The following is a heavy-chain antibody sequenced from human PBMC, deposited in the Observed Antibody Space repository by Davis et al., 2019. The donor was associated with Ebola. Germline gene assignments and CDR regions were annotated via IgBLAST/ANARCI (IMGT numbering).Heavy chain of an antibody. Sequence: GESLKISCAASGFTFSDYYMSWIRQAPGKGLEWVSYISSSGSTIYYADSVKGRFTISRDNSKNTLYLQMNSLRAEDTAVYYCARASGYSSSWLDYWGQGTLVTVSS. J-gene: IGHJ4*02. V-gene: IGHV3-11*04. CDR2: ISSSGSTI. CDR1: GFTFSDYY. CDR3: ARASGYSSSWLDY. D-gene: IGHD6-13*01.